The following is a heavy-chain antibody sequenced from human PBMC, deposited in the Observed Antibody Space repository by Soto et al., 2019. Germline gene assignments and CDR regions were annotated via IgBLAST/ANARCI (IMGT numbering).Heavy chain of an antibody. CDR1: GFTFSSYS. Sequence: LRLSCAASGFTFSSYSMNWVRQAPGKGLEWVSSISSSSSYIYYADSVKGRFTISRDNAKNSLYLQMNSLRAEDTAVYYCARGPYCSGGSCYPFDPWGQGTLVTVSS. CDR2: ISSSSSYI. J-gene: IGHJ5*02. CDR3: ARGPYCSGGSCYPFDP. V-gene: IGHV3-21*01. D-gene: IGHD2-15*01.